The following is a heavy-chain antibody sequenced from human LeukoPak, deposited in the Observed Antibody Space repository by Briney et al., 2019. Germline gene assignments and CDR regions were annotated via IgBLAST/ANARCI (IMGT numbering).Heavy chain of an antibody. J-gene: IGHJ4*02. CDR2: ISAYNGNT. V-gene: IGHV1-18*01. CDR1: GYTFTSYG. Sequence: ASVKVSCKASGYTFTSYGISWVRQAPGQGLEWMGWISAYNGNTNYAQKLQGRVTMTTDTSTSTAYMGLRSLRSDDTAVYYCARVDSSGWYSALYYFDYWGQGTLVTVSS. CDR3: ARVDSSGWYSALYYFDY. D-gene: IGHD6-19*01.